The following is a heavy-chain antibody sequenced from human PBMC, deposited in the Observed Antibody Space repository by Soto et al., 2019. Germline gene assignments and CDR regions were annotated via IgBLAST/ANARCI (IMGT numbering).Heavy chain of an antibody. D-gene: IGHD5-12*01. CDR3: ARRDGYNFDY. J-gene: IGHJ4*02. V-gene: IGHV3-64*01. CDR2: INSNGGST. Sequence: AGSLSLSCAVSSFAFSSYTLHWVRQAPGKGLEYISAINSNGGSTYYANSVKGRFTISRDNSKNTLYLQMGSLRAEDMAVYYCARRDGYNFDYWGQGT. CDR1: SFAFSSYT.